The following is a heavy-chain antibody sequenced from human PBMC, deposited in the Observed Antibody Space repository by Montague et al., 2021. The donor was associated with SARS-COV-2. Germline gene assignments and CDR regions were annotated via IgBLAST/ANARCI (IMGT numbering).Heavy chain of an antibody. J-gene: IGHJ6*02. Sequence: SETLSLTCTVSGGSISNYYWSWIRRPPGRGLEWIGYIYYSGSTDYSHSLKSRVTISLDTSKNQFSLKVTSVTAADTAVYYCARGGGYYNYGLDVWGPGTTVTVSS. CDR1: GGSISNYY. V-gene: IGHV4-59*01. CDR2: IYYSGST. D-gene: IGHD3-22*01. CDR3: ARGGGYYNYGLDV.